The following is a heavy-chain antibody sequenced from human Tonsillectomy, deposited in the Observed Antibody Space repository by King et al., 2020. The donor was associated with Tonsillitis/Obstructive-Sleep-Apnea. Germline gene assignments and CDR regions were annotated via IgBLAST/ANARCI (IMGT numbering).Heavy chain of an antibody. CDR1: GFTFSSYS. D-gene: IGHD2-15*01. Sequence: VQLVESGGGLVKPGGSLRLSCAASGFTFSSYSMNWVRQAPGKGLEWVSSISLSGSYIHYADSVKGRFTLSRDNAKNSLYLQMNSLRADDTAVYYCARDPTVVVVAATPYFDYWGQGTLVTVSS. J-gene: IGHJ4*02. CDR2: ISLSGSYI. V-gene: IGHV3-21*01. CDR3: ARDPTVVVVAATPYFDY.